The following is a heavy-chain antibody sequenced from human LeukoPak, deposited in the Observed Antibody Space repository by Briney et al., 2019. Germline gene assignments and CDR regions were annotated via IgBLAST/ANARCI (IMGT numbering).Heavy chain of an antibody. CDR2: IYSGGST. D-gene: IGHD1-26*01. CDR3: ARSWDARPNFDY. Sequence: GGSPRLSCAASGFIVSSNYMNWVRQAPGKGLEWVSVIYSGGSTYYADSVKGRFTISRDNSKNTVHLQMNDLRAEDTAVYYCARSWDARPNFDYWGQGTLVTVSS. CDR1: GFIVSSNY. J-gene: IGHJ4*02. V-gene: IGHV3-66*02.